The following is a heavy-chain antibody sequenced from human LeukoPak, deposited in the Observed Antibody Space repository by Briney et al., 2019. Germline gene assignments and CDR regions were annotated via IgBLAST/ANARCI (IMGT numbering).Heavy chain of an antibody. CDR2: IIPIFGTA. J-gene: IGHJ6*03. D-gene: IGHD1-26*01. CDR3: ARDDGWSLNYYYYYYMDV. CDR1: GGTFSSYA. V-gene: IGHV1-69*05. Sequence: ASVKVSCKASGGTFSSYAISWVRQAPGQGLEWMGGIIPIFGTANYAQKFQGRVTITTDESTSTAYMELSSLRSEDTAVYYCARDDGWSLNYYYYYYMDVWGKGTTVTVSS.